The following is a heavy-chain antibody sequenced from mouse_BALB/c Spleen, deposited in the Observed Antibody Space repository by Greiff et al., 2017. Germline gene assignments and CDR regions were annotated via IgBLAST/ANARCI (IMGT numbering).Heavy chain of an antibody. CDR1: GFTFSDFY. D-gene: IGHD1-1*01. CDR3: ARDYYGSSPYYAMDY. V-gene: IGHV7-1*02. J-gene: IGHJ4*01. Sequence: EVKLMESGGGLVQPGGSLRLSCATSGFTFSDFYMEWVRQPPGKRLEWIAASRNKANDYTTEYSASVKGRFIVSRDTSQSILYLQMNALRAEDTAIYYCARDYYGSSPYYAMDYWGQGTSVTVSS. CDR2: SRNKANDYTT.